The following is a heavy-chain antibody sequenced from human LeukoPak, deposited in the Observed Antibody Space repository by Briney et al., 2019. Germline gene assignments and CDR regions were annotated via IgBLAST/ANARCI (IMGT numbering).Heavy chain of an antibody. J-gene: IGHJ4*02. Sequence: PSETLSLTCTVSGGSISSHYWSWIRQPPGKGLEWIGYIYYTGSTNYNPSLKSRVTISVDTSKNQFSLKLSSVTAADTAVYYCAGGVVVPAAIIGRNYFDYWGQGTLVTVSS. CDR3: AGGVVVPAAIIGRNYFDY. D-gene: IGHD2-2*01. CDR2: IYYTGST. V-gene: IGHV4-59*11. CDR1: GGSISSHY.